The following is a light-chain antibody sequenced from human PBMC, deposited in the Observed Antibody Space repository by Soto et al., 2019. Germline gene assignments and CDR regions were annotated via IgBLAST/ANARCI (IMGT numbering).Light chain of an antibody. CDR3: QQYGSSPYT. CDR2: GAS. Sequence: EIVLTQSPGTLSLSPGERATLSCRASQSVSSSYLAWYQQKPGQAPRLLIYGASSRATGIPDRFSGSGSGTDFTLTISRLEIEDFAVYYCQQYGSSPYTFGQGTKLEIK. J-gene: IGKJ2*01. CDR1: QSVSSSY. V-gene: IGKV3-20*01.